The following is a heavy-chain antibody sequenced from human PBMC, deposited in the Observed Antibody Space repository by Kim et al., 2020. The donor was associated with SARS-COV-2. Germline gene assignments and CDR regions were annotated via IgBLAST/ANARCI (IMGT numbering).Heavy chain of an antibody. CDR3: ASSGYDYYFDY. D-gene: IGHD5-12*01. CDR2: T. V-gene: IGHV4-4*09. Sequence: TNYTPPLKSRVTIPVDTSKNQFSLKLSSVTAADTAVYYCASSGYDYYFDYWGQGTLVTVSS. J-gene: IGHJ4*02.